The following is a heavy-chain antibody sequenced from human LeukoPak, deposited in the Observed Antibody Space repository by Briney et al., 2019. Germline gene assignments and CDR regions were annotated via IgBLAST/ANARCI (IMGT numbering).Heavy chain of an antibody. CDR3: ARHAYTYAQSLLSLDY. CDR2: IYYSGST. CDR1: GGSISSYY. J-gene: IGHJ4*02. D-gene: IGHD5-18*01. Sequence: SETLSLTCTVSGGSISSYYWSWIWQPPGKGLEWIGYIYYSGSTNSNPSLKSRVTISVDTSKNQFSLNLSSVTAADTAVYYCARHAYTYAQSLLSLDYWGQGTLVTVSS. V-gene: IGHV4-59*08.